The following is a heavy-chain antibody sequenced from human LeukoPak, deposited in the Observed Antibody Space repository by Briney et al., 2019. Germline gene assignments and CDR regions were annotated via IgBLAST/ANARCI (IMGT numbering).Heavy chain of an antibody. CDR3: ARGFIAAAGLVGYFQH. V-gene: IGHV3-30*04. D-gene: IGHD6-13*01. J-gene: IGHJ1*01. Sequence: PGRSLRLSCVASEFTFANYAMHWVRLGPGRGLEWVAFISYDGRNTYYADSVKGRFTISRDNAKNSLYLQMNSLRAEDMAVYYCARGFIAAAGLVGYFQHWGQGTLVTVSS. CDR1: EFTFANYA. CDR2: ISYDGRNT.